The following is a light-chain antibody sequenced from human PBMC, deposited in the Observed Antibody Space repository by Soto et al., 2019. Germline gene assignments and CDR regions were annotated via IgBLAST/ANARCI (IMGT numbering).Light chain of an antibody. V-gene: IGKV1-5*03. Sequence: DIQMTQSPSTLSASVGDRVTITCRASQSISSWLAWYQQKPGKAPKLLIYKASNLESGVPSRFSGSRSGTEFTLTISSLQPDDFATYYCQQYNSYRTFGQGTKVEIK. CDR3: QQYNSYRT. CDR2: KAS. J-gene: IGKJ1*01. CDR1: QSISSW.